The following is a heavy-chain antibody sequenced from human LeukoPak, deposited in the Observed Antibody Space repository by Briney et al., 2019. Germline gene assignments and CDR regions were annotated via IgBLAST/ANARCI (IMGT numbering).Heavy chain of an antibody. V-gene: IGHV4-34*01. CDR3: ARGYCSGGSCGAGEYFQH. J-gene: IGHJ1*01. Sequence: SETLSLTCAVYGGSFSGYYWSWIRQPPGKGLEWIGEINHSGSTNYNPSLKSRVTISVDTSKNQFSLKLSSVTAADTAVYYCARGYCSGGSCGAGEYFQHWGQGTLATVSS. D-gene: IGHD2-15*01. CDR2: INHSGST. CDR1: GGSFSGYY.